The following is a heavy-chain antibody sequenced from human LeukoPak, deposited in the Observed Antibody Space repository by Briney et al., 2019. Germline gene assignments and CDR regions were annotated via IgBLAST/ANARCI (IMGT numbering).Heavy chain of an antibody. V-gene: IGHV4-30-2*01. CDR3: ARVPYCSSTSCYNPLGAFDI. D-gene: IGHD2-2*02. Sequence: SETLSLTCTVSGGSISSGGYYWSWVRQPPGKGLEWIGYIYHSGRTYYNPSLKSRVTISVDRSKNQFSLKLSSVTAADTAVYYCARVPYCSSTSCYNPLGAFDIWGQGTMVTVSS. J-gene: IGHJ3*02. CDR1: GGSISSGGYY. CDR2: IYHSGRT.